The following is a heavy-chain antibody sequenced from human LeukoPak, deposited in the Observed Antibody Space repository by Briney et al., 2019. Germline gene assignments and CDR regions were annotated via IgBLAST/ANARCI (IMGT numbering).Heavy chain of an antibody. D-gene: IGHD3-10*01. CDR3: VRGIQRLLWFGDLSSEWRVGDY. J-gene: IGHJ4*02. CDR2: INPNSGGT. V-gene: IGHV1-2*02. Sequence: GASVKVSCKASGYTFTGYYMHWVRQAPGQGLEWMGWINPNSGGTNYAQKFQGRVTMTRNTSISTAYMELSSLRSEDTAVYYCVRGIQRLLWFGDLSSEWRVGDYWGQGTLVAVSS. CDR1: GYTFTGYY.